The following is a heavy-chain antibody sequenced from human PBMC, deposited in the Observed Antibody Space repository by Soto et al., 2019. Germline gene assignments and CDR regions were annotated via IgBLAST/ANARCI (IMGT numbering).Heavy chain of an antibody. CDR1: GYTFTSYD. D-gene: IGHD3-16*02. V-gene: IGHV1-8*01. CDR2: MNPNSGNT. Sequence: GASVKVSCKASGYTFTSYDINWVRQATGQGLEWMGWMNPNSGNTGYAQKFKGRVTMTRNTSISTAYMELSSLRSEDTAVYYCARGKNDYVWGSYRIYYYYGMDVWGQGTTVTVSS. J-gene: IGHJ6*02. CDR3: ARGKNDYVWGSYRIYYYYGMDV.